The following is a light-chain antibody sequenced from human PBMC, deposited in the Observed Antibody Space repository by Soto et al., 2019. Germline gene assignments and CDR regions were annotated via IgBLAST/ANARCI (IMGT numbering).Light chain of an antibody. CDR2: DAS. CDR3: QHYNYWPYT. J-gene: IGKJ2*01. V-gene: IGKV3-15*01. Sequence: EIVLTQSPATLSLSPGEIAILSCRASQTIDNTLAWYQRKPGQAPRLLIYDASTRATGFPARFSGSGSGTDFTLTISSLQSEDFAVYYCQHYNYWPYTFGQGTKVDIK. CDR1: QTIDNT.